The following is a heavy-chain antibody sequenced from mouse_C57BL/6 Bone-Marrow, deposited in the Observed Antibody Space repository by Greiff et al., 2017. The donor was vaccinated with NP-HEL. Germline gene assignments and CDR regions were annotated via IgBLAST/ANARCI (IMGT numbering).Heavy chain of an antibody. J-gene: IGHJ2*01. CDR2: IHPSDSDT. V-gene: IGHV1-74*01. CDR3: AMDYGSSFYFDY. CDR1: GYTFTSYW. D-gene: IGHD1-1*01. Sequence: QVQLQQPGVQLVKPGASVKVSCKASGYTFTSYWMHWVKQRPGQGLEWIGRIHPSDSDTNYNQKFKGKATLTVDKSSSTAYMQLSSLTSEDSAVYYCAMDYGSSFYFDYWGQGTTLTVSS.